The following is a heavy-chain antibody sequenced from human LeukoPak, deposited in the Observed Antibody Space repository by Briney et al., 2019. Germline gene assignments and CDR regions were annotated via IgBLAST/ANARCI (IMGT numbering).Heavy chain of an antibody. Sequence: GASVKVSCKASGGTFSSYAISWVRQAPGQGLEWMGGIIPIFGTANYAQKFQGRVTITADESTSTAYMELSSLRSEDTAVYYCARSKYYDSSGYVYYFDYWGQGTLVTVSS. CDR3: ARSKYYDSSGYVYYFDY. CDR2: IIPIFGTA. V-gene: IGHV1-69*13. J-gene: IGHJ4*02. CDR1: GGTFSSYA. D-gene: IGHD3-22*01.